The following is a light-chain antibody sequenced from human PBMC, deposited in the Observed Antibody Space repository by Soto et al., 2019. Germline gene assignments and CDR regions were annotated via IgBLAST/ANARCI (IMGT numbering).Light chain of an antibody. CDR3: HQRQSWPRT. V-gene: IGKV3-11*01. CDR2: LAS. Sequence: EIVLTQSPATLSSFPGDRVTLSCRASQAFNTRLAWYQHRPGQAPRPLIYLASNRAAGVPARFSGSGSGTDFTLTISDVEPEDFAVYYCHQRQSWPRTFGQGTTVDI. J-gene: IGKJ1*01. CDR1: QAFNTR.